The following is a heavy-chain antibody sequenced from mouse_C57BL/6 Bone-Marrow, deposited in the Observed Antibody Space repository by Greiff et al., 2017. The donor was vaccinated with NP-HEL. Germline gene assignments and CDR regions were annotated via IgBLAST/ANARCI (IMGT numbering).Heavy chain of an antibody. J-gene: IGHJ4*01. CDR1: GYTFTDYN. CDR3: ARIGSSYLYAMDY. CDR2: INPNNGGT. D-gene: IGHD1-1*01. V-gene: IGHV1-18*01. Sequence: VQLQQSGPELVKPGASVKIPCKASGYTFTDYNMDWVKQSHGKSLEWIGDINPNNGGTIYNQKFKGKATLTVDKSSSTAYMELRSLTSEDTAVYYCARIGSSYLYAMDYWGQGTSVTVSS.